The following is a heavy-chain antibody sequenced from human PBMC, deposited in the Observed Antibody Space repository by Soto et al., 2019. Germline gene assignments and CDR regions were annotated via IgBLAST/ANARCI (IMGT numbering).Heavy chain of an antibody. D-gene: IGHD6-6*01. J-gene: IGHJ6*03. CDR2: IYYSGST. Sequence: SETLSLTCTVSGGSISSYYWSWIRQPPEKGLEWIGYIYYSGSTNYNPSLKSRVTISVDTSKNQFSLKLSSVTAADTAVYYCARGLAGYSSSDYYYYYYMDVWGKGTTVTVSS. V-gene: IGHV4-59*01. CDR3: ARGLAGYSSSDYYYYYYMDV. CDR1: GGSISSYY.